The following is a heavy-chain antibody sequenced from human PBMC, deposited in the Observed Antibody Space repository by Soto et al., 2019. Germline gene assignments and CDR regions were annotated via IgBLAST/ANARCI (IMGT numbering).Heavy chain of an antibody. CDR2: TYYRSKWYN. CDR3: ARDKYSSSWTKDDNWFDP. Sequence: SQTLSLTCAISGDSVSSNSAAWNWIRQSPSRGLKWLGRTYYRSKWYNDYAVSVKSRITINPDTSKNQFSLQLNSVTPEDTAVYYCARDKYSSSWTKDDNWFDPWGQGTLVTVYS. CDR1: GDSVSSNSAA. D-gene: IGHD6-13*01. J-gene: IGHJ5*02. V-gene: IGHV6-1*01.